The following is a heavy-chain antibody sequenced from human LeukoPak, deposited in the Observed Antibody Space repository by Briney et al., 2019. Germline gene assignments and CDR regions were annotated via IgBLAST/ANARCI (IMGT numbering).Heavy chain of an antibody. CDR2: VITILGVA. V-gene: IGHV1-69*04. CDR1: GGTFSSNT. J-gene: IGHJ4*02. CDR3: ARDQEAFWSSYYTSSYFDY. D-gene: IGHD3-3*01. Sequence: SVKVSCKSSGGTFSSNTISWVRLAHGQGLEWMGRVITILGVANYAQKFQGRVTVTADKSTSTAYMELSSLRSENTAVYYCARDQEAFWSSYYTSSYFDYWGQGTLVTVSS.